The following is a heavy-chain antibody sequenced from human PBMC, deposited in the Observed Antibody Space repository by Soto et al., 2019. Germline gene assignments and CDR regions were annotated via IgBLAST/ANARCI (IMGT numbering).Heavy chain of an antibody. D-gene: IGHD3-16*01. J-gene: IGHJ5*02. V-gene: IGHV2-5*01. CDR3: PNVGVGSINWFGA. Sequence: QITLKESGPTLVTPTQTLTLTCTFSGFSLTTTGLGVAWIRQPPGKALEWLALIYWNDEKRYRPSLRSRLTISKDTSKTQVVLTLPHMPPVDTATYFCPNVGVGSINWFGAWGQGPLVIVSS. CDR2: IYWNDEK. CDR1: GFSLTTTGLG.